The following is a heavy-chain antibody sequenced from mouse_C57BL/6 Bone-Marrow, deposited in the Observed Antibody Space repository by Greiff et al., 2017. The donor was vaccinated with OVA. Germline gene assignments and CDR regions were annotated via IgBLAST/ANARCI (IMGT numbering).Heavy chain of an antibody. CDR3: TRLLLLAY. D-gene: IGHD1-1*01. J-gene: IGHJ3*01. CDR2: IDPETGGT. CDR1: VYTFTDYE. V-gene: IGHV1-15*01. Sequence: QVQLQQSGAELVRPGASVTLSCKASVYTFTDYEMHWVKQTPVHGLEWIGAIDPETGGTAYNQKFKGKAILTADKSSSTAYMELRSLTSEDSAVYYCTRLLLLAYWGQGTLVTVSA.